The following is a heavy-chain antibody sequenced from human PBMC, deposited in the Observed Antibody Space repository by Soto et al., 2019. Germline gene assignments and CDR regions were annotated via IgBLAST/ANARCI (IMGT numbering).Heavy chain of an antibody. D-gene: IGHD2-15*01. CDR1: GGSISSSSYY. Sequence: SETLSLTCTVSGGSISSSSYYWGWIRQPPGKGLEWIGSIYYSGSTYYNPSLKSRVTISVDTSKNQFSLKLSSVTAADTAVYYCARQRVVVVAATLRQAFDIWGQGTMVTVSS. CDR3: ARQRVVVVAATLRQAFDI. J-gene: IGHJ3*02. CDR2: IYYSGST. V-gene: IGHV4-39*01.